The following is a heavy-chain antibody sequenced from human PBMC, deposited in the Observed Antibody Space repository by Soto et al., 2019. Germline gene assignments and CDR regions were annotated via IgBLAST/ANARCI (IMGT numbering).Heavy chain of an antibody. V-gene: IGHV3-23*01. Sequence: ESGGGLVQPGGSLRLSCAASGFTFSRYGMNWVRQAPGKGLEWVSGVRSDGDTTYNADSVKGRFTVSRDNFKTTVDLQMNSLRVEDTAVYYCAKGKGVGATPDGANCWGQGTLVTVYS. CDR1: GFTFSRYG. CDR3: AKGKGVGATPDGANC. CDR2: VRSDGDTT. D-gene: IGHD1-26*01. J-gene: IGHJ4*02.